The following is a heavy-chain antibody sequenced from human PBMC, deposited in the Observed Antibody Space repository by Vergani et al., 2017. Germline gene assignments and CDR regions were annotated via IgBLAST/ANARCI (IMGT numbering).Heavy chain of an antibody. CDR2: MNPNSGNT. CDR3: ARDPMRGYYCSGGSCYPYGMDV. D-gene: IGHD2-15*01. J-gene: IGHJ6*02. CDR1: GYTFTSYD. V-gene: IGHV1-8*01. Sequence: QVQLVQSGAEVKKPGASVKVSCKASGYTFTSYDINWVRQATGQGLEWMGWMNPNSGNTGYAQKFQGRVTMTRNTSISTAYMELSRLRSDDTAVYYCARDPMRGYYCSGGSCYPYGMDVWGQGP.